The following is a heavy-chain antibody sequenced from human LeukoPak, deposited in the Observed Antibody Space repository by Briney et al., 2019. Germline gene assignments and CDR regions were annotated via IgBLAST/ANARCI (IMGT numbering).Heavy chain of an antibody. CDR3: AGSYYDFWSGYFCFDY. V-gene: IGHV3-7*01. D-gene: IGHD3-3*01. J-gene: IGHJ4*02. CDR1: GFTFSRYW. Sequence: GGSLRLSCAASGFTFSRYWMSWVRQAPAKGLEGVANIKQDGSEKYYVDSVKGRFTISRDNPKNSLYLQMNSLRAEDTAVYYCAGSYYDFWSGYFCFDYWGQGTLVTVSS. CDR2: IKQDGSEK.